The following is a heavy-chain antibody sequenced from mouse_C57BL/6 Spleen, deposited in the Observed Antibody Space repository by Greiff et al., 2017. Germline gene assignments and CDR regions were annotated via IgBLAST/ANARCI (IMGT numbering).Heavy chain of an antibody. V-gene: IGHV1-59*01. CDR1: GYTFTSYW. CDR2: IDPSDSYT. D-gene: IGHD2-5*01. Sequence: QVQLKQPGAELVRPGTSVKLSCKASGYTFTSYWMHWVKQRPGQGLEWIGVIDPSDSYTNYNQKFKGKATLNVDTSSSTAYMQRSSLTSEDSAVYYCARGNSNYDFDYWGQGTTLTVSS. CDR3: ARGNSNYDFDY. J-gene: IGHJ2*01.